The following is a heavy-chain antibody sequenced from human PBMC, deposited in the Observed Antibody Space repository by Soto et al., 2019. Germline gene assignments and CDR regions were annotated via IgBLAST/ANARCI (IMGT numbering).Heavy chain of an antibody. CDR2: IFSADNT. V-gene: IGHV3-53*01. D-gene: IGHD2-8*01. J-gene: IGHJ4*02. CDR3: AITGAGYYIV. Sequence: EVPLVESGGGLIQPGGSPRLSCAASGFTVSSNYLSWVRQAPGKGLEWVSVIFSADNTHYADSVKGRFTISRDNSKNTVFLQMNSLRAEDTAVYYCAITGAGYYIVWGQGTPVTVSS. CDR1: GFTVSSNY.